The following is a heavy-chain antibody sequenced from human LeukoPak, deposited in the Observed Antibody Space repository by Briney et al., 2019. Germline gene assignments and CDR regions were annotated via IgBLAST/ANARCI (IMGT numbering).Heavy chain of an antibody. CDR2: FDPEDGET. Sequence: ASVKVSCKVSGYTLTELSMHWVRQAPGKGLEWMGGFDPEDGETIYAQKFQGRVTMTEDTSTDTAYMELSSLRSEDMAVYYCARGIGVPYYFDYWGQGTLVTVSS. J-gene: IGHJ4*02. D-gene: IGHD2-2*01. CDR3: ARGIGVPYYFDY. CDR1: GYTLTELS. V-gene: IGHV1-24*01.